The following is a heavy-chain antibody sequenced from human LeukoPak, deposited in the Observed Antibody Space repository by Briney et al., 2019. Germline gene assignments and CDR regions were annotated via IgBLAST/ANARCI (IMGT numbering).Heavy chain of an antibody. CDR3: AKKEGDTYFSWYMDV. J-gene: IGHJ6*03. Sequence: PGGSLRLSCAASGFTFRSFAMSWVRQAPGKGLEWVSGIIGSGRTTFYADSVKGRFTISRDNSKNTLYLQMNSLRVEDTAIYYCAKKEGDTYFSWYMDVWGKGTTVTVSS. D-gene: IGHD2-21*01. CDR2: IIGSGRTT. CDR1: GFTFRSFA. V-gene: IGHV3-23*01.